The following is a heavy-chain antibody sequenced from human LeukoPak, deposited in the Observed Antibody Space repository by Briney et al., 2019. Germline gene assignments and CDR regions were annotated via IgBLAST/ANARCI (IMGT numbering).Heavy chain of an antibody. CDR2: ISYDGSNK. V-gene: IGHV3-30*04. CDR3: ARDAGGPWGIAAAGYFDY. D-gene: IGHD6-13*01. J-gene: IGHJ4*02. Sequence: GRSLRLSCAASGFTFSSYAMHWVRQAPGKGLEWVAVISYDGSNKYYADSVKGRFTISRDNSKNTLYLQMNSLRAEDTAVYYCARDAGGPWGIAAAGYFDYWGQGTLVTVSS. CDR1: GFTFSSYA.